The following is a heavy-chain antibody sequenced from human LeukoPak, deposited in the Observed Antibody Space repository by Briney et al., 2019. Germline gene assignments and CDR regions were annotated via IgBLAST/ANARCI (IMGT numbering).Heavy chain of an antibody. D-gene: IGHD6-13*01. CDR3: AKDWRYSSSTTPY. CDR2: ISHDGSDK. CDR1: GSTFSDYG. V-gene: IGHV3-30*18. J-gene: IGHJ4*02. Sequence: PGGSLRLSCAASGSTFSDYGMHWVRQAPGKGLEWVAVISHDGSDKSYGDSVKGRFTISRDNSKNTLYLQMNSLRSEDTAVYYCAKDWRYSSSTTPYWGQGTLVTVSS.